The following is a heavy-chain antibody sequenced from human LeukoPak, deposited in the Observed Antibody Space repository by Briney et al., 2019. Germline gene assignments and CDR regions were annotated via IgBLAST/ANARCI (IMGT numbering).Heavy chain of an antibody. CDR1: GYTFTSYD. V-gene: IGHV1-8*01. D-gene: IGHD3-22*01. CDR3: ARGGRVTMIVVVSDY. CDR2: MNPNSGNT. J-gene: IGHJ4*02. Sequence: ASVKVSCKASGYTFTSYDINWVRQATGQGLEWMGWMNPNSGNTGYAQKFQGRVTMTRDMSTSTVYMELSSLRSEDTAVYYCARGGRVTMIVVVSDYWGQGTLVTVSS.